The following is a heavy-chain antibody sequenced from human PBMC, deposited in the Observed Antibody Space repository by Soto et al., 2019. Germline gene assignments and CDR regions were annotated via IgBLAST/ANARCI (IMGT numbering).Heavy chain of an antibody. J-gene: IGHJ5*02. CDR2: IIPIFGTA. D-gene: IGHD3-22*01. CDR3: ARDRGPSSGYYPYWFDP. CDR1: GGTFSSYD. V-gene: IGHV1-69*12. Sequence: QVQLVQSGAEVKKPGSSVKVSCKASGGTFSSYDITWVRQAPGQGLEWIGGIIPIFGTANYAQKFQGRVTITADESTSTAYMELSSLRSEDTAVYYCARDRGPSSGYYPYWFDPWGQGTLVTVSS.